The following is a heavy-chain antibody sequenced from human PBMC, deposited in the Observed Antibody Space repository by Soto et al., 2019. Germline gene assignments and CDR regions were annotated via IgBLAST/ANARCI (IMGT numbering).Heavy chain of an antibody. J-gene: IGHJ4*02. D-gene: IGHD3-10*01. CDR2: IYYSGST. CDR3: ARAFQGVPWYYLDY. V-gene: IGHV4-59*01. Sequence: SETPSLTCTVSGGSIGSDYWSWVGQRPGKGLEWIGYIYYSGSTNYNPSLKSRVTISVDTSKNQFSLKLNSVSAADTALYYCARAFQGVPWYYLDYWGQGTLVTVSS. CDR1: GGSIGSDY.